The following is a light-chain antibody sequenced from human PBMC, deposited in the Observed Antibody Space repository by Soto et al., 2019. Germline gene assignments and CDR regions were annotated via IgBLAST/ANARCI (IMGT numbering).Light chain of an antibody. CDR1: QGISSW. Sequence: DIQMTQSPSSVSASVGDRVTITCRASQGISSWLGWYQQKPGKAPKLLIYAASNLQSGVPSRFSGSGSGTDFTLTISSLKPEDFAIYYCQQANTFPLTFGGGTNVEIK. J-gene: IGKJ4*01. CDR2: AAS. CDR3: QQANTFPLT. V-gene: IGKV1-12*01.